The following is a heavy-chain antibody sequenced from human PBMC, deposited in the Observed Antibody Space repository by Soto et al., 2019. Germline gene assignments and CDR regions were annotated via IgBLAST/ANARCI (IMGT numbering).Heavy chain of an antibody. CDR3: AKDLDYSNYGYYYYYVMDV. V-gene: IGHV3-23*01. CDR1: GFTFSSYA. CDR2: ISGSGGST. D-gene: IGHD4-4*01. Sequence: EVQLLESGGGLVQPGGSLRLSCAASGFTFSSYAMSWVRQAPGKGLEWVSAISGSGGSTYYADSVKGRFTISRDNSKNTLYLQMNSLRAEDTAVYYCAKDLDYSNYGYYYYYVMDVWGQGTTVTVSS. J-gene: IGHJ6*02.